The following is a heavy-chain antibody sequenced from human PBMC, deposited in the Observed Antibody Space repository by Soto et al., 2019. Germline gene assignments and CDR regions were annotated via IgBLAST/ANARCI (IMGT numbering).Heavy chain of an antibody. V-gene: IGHV3-13*01. D-gene: IGHD4-4*01. CDR3: ARSLLHLDDYSNYRLCSYMDV. CDR1: GFTFSSYD. J-gene: IGHJ6*03. CDR2: IGTAGDT. Sequence: EVQLVESGGGLVQPGGSLRLSCAASGFTFSSYDMHWVRQATGKGLEWVSAIGTAGDTYYPGSVKGRFTISRENAKNSLYLQMNSLRVGDTAVYYCARSLLHLDDYSNYRLCSYMDVWGKGPTVNVSS.